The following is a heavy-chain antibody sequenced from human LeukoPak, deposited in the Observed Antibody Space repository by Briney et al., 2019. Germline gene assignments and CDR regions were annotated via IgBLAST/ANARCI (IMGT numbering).Heavy chain of an antibody. V-gene: IGHV3-53*01. Sequence: GGSLRLSCAASGFTVSSNYMSWVRQAPGKGLEWVSVIYSGGSTYYADSVKGRFTISRDNSKNTLYLQMNSLRAEDTAVYYCATDTYYDILTGYYNRITGDYWGQGTLVTVSS. D-gene: IGHD3-9*01. CDR1: GFTVSSNY. CDR3: ATDTYYDILTGYYNRITGDY. CDR2: IYSGGST. J-gene: IGHJ4*02.